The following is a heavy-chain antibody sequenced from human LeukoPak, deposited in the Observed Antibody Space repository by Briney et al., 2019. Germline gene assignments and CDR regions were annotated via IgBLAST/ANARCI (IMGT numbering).Heavy chain of an antibody. D-gene: IGHD3-16*01. CDR2: INHGGST. J-gene: IGHJ6*03. CDR3: ARALPLGYYYMDV. Sequence: SETLSLTCTVSGYSISSGYYWGWIRQPPGKGLEWIGEINHGGSTNYNPSLKSRVTISVDTSKNQFSLKLSSVTAADTAVYYCARALPLGYYYMDVWGKGTTVTISS. V-gene: IGHV4-38-2*02. CDR1: GYSISSGYY.